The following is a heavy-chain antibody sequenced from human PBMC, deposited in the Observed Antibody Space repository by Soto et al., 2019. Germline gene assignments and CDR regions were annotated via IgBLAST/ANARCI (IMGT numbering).Heavy chain of an antibody. Sequence: PGGSLRLSCAASGFTFSSYSMNWVRLAPGKGLEWVGRTKNKANSYTTEYAASVKGRFTISRDYSRDSVYLQMNSLKTDDTAVYYCTIEGAYPGPDFDYWGQGTLVTVSS. CDR2: TKNKANSYTT. V-gene: IGHV3-72*01. CDR3: TIEGAYPGPDFDY. CDR1: GFTFSSYS. J-gene: IGHJ4*02. D-gene: IGHD3-16*01.